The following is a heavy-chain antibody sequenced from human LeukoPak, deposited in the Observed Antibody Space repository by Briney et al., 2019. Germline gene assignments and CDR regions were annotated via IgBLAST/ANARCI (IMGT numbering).Heavy chain of an antibody. D-gene: IGHD3-22*01. CDR2: IIPIFGTA. J-gene: IGHJ6*02. CDR3: ARDSAYYYDSSGYYYSDYYGMDV. Sequence: ASVKVSCKASGGTFSSYAISWVRQAPGQGLEWMGGIIPIFGTANYAQKFQGRVTITADESTSTAYMELSSLRSEDTAVYYCARDSAYYYDSSGYYYSDYYGMDVWGQGTTVTVS. CDR1: GGTFSSYA. V-gene: IGHV1-69*13.